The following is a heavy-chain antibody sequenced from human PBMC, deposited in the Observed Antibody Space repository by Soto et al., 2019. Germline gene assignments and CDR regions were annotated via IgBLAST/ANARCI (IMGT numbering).Heavy chain of an antibody. Sequence: GGSLRLSCAASGFTFSSYSMNWVRQAPGKGLEWVSSISSSSSYIYYADSVRGRFTISRDNAKNSLYLQMNSLRAEDTAVYYCASSGEWFPRVYYYYGMDVWGQGTTVSVSS. J-gene: IGHJ6*02. V-gene: IGHV3-21*01. CDR1: GFTFSSYS. CDR2: ISSSSSYI. D-gene: IGHD3-3*01. CDR3: ASSGEWFPRVYYYYGMDV.